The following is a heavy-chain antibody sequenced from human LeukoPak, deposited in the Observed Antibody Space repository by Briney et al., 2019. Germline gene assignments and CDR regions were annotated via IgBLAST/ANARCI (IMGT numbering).Heavy chain of an antibody. D-gene: IGHD3-22*01. CDR2: ISGGGGST. CDR1: GFTFSSYA. Sequence: GSLRLSCAASGFTFSSYAMSWVRQAPGKGPEWVSAISGGGGSTYYADSVKGRFTISRDNSKNTLYLQMNSLRAEDTAVYYCANPPPDDSSGYYLGQGTLVTVSS. V-gene: IGHV3-23*01. CDR3: ANPPPDDSSGYY. J-gene: IGHJ4*02.